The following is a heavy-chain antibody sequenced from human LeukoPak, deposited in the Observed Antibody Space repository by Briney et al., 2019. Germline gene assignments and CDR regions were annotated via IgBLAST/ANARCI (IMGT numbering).Heavy chain of an antibody. J-gene: IGHJ4*02. Sequence: SETLSLTCTVSGGSISSYYWSWIRQPPGKGLEWIGYIYYSGSTNYNPSLKSRVTISVDTSKNQFSLKLSSVTAADTAVYYCARGPPESSSFRLSWGQGTLVTVSS. D-gene: IGHD6-13*01. CDR3: ARGPPESSSFRLS. CDR1: GGSISSYY. V-gene: IGHV4-59*01. CDR2: IYYSGST.